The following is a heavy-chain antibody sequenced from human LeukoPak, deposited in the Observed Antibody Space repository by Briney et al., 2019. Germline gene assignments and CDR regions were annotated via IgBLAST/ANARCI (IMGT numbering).Heavy chain of an antibody. CDR2: ISTSGRAT. V-gene: IGHV3-23*01. J-gene: IGHJ4*02. CDR3: AKARGSSVYEQFDY. Sequence: GGSLRLSCAASGFAFSTYAMAWVRQAPEKGLQWVSTISTSGRATYYADSVEGRFTISRDNSKNTLYLQMNSLRADDTAVYYCAKARGSSVYEQFDYWGQGTQVTVSP. D-gene: IGHD5/OR15-5a*01. CDR1: GFAFSTYA.